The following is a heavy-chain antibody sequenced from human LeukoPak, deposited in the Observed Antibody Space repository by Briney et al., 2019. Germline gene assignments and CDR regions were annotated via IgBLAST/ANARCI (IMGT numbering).Heavy chain of an antibody. J-gene: IGHJ4*02. CDR2: INHSGST. D-gene: IGHD3-22*01. CDR3: ARNTVEYYDSSGYIDY. Sequence: SETLSLTCAVYGGSFSGYYWSWIRQPPGKGLEWIGEINHSGSTNYNPSLKSRVTISVDTSKNQFSLKLSSATAADTAVYYCARNTVEYYDSSGYIDYWGQGTLVTVSS. CDR1: GGSFSGYY. V-gene: IGHV4-34*01.